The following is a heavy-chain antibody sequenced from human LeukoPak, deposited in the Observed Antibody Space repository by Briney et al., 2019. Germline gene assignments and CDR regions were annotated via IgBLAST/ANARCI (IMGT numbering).Heavy chain of an antibody. D-gene: IGHD4-17*01. CDR3: ANVYGDSLGVNAFDI. CDR1: GFTFSSHA. CDR2: ISYDGSNK. J-gene: IGHJ3*02. Sequence: PGGSLRLSCTASGFTFSSHAMHWVRQAPGKGLEWVAVISYDGSNKYYADSVKGRFTISRDNSKNTLYLQMNSLRAEDTAVYYCANVYGDSLGVNAFDIWGQGTMVTVSS. V-gene: IGHV3-30*04.